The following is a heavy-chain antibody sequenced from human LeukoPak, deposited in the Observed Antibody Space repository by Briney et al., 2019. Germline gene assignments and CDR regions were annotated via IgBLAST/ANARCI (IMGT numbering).Heavy chain of an antibody. J-gene: IGHJ6*03. CDR3: ASLSPTIFGVVIHKTQYYMDV. D-gene: IGHD3-3*01. CDR1: GYSISSGYY. Sequence: TSETLSLTCAVSGYSISSGYYWGWIRQPPGKGLEWIGSTYHSGSTYYNPSLKSRVTISVDTSKNQFSLKLSSVTAADTAVYYCASLSPTIFGVVIHKTQYYMDVWGKGTTVTVSS. V-gene: IGHV4-38-2*01. CDR2: TYHSGST.